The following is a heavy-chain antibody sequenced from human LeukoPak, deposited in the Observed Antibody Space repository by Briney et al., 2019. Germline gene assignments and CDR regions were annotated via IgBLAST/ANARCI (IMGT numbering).Heavy chain of an antibody. D-gene: IGHD3-3*01. CDR2: IYTSGST. V-gene: IGHV4-61*02. CDR3: ARDPPRMDFWSGYGKFYYYYYMDV. CDR1: GGSISSGSYY. J-gene: IGHJ6*03. Sequence: SETLSLTCTVSGGSISSGSYYWSWIRQPAGKGLEWIGRIYTSGSTNYNPSLKSRVTISVDTSKNQFSLKLSSVTAADTAVYYCARDPPRMDFWSGYGKFYYYYYMDVWGKGTTVTVSS.